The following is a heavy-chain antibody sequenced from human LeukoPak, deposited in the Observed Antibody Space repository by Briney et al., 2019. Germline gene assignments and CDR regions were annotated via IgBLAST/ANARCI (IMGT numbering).Heavy chain of an antibody. Sequence: GGSLRLSCAASGFTFDDYAMHWVRQAPGKGLEWVSGISWNSGSIGYADSVKGRFTISRDNAKNSLYLQMNSLRAEDTALYYCAKESEAGPFDSWGQETLVTVSS. CDR2: ISWNSGSI. CDR3: AKESEAGPFDS. J-gene: IGHJ4*02. D-gene: IGHD6-25*01. CDR1: GFTFDDYA. V-gene: IGHV3-9*01.